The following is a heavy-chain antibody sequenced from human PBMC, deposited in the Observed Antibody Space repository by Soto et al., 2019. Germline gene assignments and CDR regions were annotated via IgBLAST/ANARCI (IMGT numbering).Heavy chain of an antibody. V-gene: IGHV3-23*01. CDR2: ISGSGGST. D-gene: IGHD6-19*01. CDR1: GFTFSSYA. CDR3: AKDVGTSSGWYLPSYFDY. J-gene: IGHJ4*02. Sequence: LRLSCAASGFTFSSYAMSWVRQAPGKGLEWVSAISGSGGSTYYADSVKGRFTISRDNSMNTLYLQMNSLRAEDTAVYYCAKDVGTSSGWYLPSYFDYWGQGTLVTVSS.